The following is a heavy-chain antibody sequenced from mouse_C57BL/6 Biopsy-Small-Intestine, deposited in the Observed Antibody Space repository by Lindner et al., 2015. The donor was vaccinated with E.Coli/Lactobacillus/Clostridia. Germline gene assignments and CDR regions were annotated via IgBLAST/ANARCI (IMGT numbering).Heavy chain of an antibody. CDR2: IYPGDGDT. CDR1: GYAFSSYW. D-gene: IGHD6-1*01. V-gene: IGHV1-80*01. CDR3: ARSPSPYFDY. Sequence: VQLQESGAELVKPGASVKISCKASGYAFSSYWMNWVKQRPGEGLEWIGQIYPGDGDTNYNGKFKGKATLTADKSSSTAYMQLSSLTSEDSAVYFCARSPSPYFDYWGQGTTLTVSS. J-gene: IGHJ2*01.